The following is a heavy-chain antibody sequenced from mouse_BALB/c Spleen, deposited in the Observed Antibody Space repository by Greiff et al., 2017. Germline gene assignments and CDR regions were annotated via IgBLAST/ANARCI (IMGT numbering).Heavy chain of an antibody. V-gene: IGHV3-6*02. CDR3: ARDPRLHAMDY. J-gene: IGHJ4*01. CDR2: ISYDGSN. CDR1: GYSITSGYY. Sequence: EVKLQESGPGLVKPSQSLSLTCSVTGYSITSGYYWNWIRQFPGNKLEWMGYISYDGSNNYNPSLKNRISITRDTSKNQFFLKLNSVTTEDTATYYCARDPRLHAMDYWGQGTSVTVSS.